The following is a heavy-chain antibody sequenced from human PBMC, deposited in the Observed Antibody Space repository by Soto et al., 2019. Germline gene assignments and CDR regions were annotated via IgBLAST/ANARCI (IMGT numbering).Heavy chain of an antibody. CDR1: GGSISSGGYY. Sequence: SETLSLTCTVSGGSISSGGYYWSWIRQHPGKGLEWIGYIYYSGSTYYNPSLKSRVTISVDTSKNQFSLKLSSVTAADTAVYYCARSGSSWNKYWFDPWGQGTLVTVSS. V-gene: IGHV4-31*03. CDR2: IYYSGST. J-gene: IGHJ5*02. CDR3: ARSGSSWNKYWFDP. D-gene: IGHD6-13*01.